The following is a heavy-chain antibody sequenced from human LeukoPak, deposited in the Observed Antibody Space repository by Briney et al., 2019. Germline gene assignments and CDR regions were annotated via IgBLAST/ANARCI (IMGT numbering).Heavy chain of an antibody. CDR2: IYYNGGT. V-gene: IGHV4-59*08. Sequence: SETLSLTCTVSGGSISGYYWSWIRQPPGRGLEWIGYIYYNGGTNYNPSLKSRVTISVDTSKNQFSLKLSSVTAADTAVYYCARHAMYSSSGWLPGDYNWFDPWGQGTLVTVSS. CDR3: ARHAMYSSSGWLPGDYNWFDP. J-gene: IGHJ5*02. CDR1: GGSISGYY. D-gene: IGHD6-19*01.